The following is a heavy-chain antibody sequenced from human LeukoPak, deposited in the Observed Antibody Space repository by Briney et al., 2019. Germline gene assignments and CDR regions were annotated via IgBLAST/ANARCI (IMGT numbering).Heavy chain of an antibody. CDR2: INHSGST. V-gene: IGHV4-34*01. J-gene: IGHJ5*02. D-gene: IGHD1-7*01. Sequence: SETLSLTCAVYGGSFSGYYWSWIRQPPGKGLERIGEINHSGSTNYNPSLKSRVTISVDTSKNQFSLKLSSVTAADTAVYYCARRLGNWNYRWGFDPWGQGTLVTVSS. CDR1: GGSFSGYY. CDR3: ARRLGNWNYRWGFDP.